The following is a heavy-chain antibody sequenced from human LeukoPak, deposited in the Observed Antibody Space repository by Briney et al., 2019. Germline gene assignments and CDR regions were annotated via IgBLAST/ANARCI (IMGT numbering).Heavy chain of an antibody. D-gene: IGHD4-17*01. Sequence: PGGSLRLSCAASGFTFSSYSMNWVRQAPGKGLEWVSVISGSGGDTYYADSVKGRFTISGDNSKNTVYLQMNSLRAEDTALYYCAKGGVYGDYYFDYWGQGTLVTVST. V-gene: IGHV3-23*01. J-gene: IGHJ4*02. CDR3: AKGGVYGDYYFDY. CDR2: ISGSGGDT. CDR1: GFTFSSYS.